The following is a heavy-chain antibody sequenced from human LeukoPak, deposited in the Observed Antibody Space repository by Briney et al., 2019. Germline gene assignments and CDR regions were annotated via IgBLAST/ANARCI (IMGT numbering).Heavy chain of an antibody. CDR3: ARGHPLLWFGELVEIDY. CDR1: GFTFSSYA. Sequence: GGSLRLSCAASGFTFSSYAMHWVRQAPGKGLEWVAVISYDGSNKYYADSVKGRFTISRDNSKNTLYLQMNSLRAEDTAVYYCARGHPLLWFGELVEIDYWGQGTLVTVSS. V-gene: IGHV3-30*04. CDR2: ISYDGSNK. J-gene: IGHJ4*02. D-gene: IGHD3-10*01.